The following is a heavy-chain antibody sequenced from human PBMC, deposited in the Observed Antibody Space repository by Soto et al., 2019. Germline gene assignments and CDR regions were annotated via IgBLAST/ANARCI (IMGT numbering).Heavy chain of an antibody. V-gene: IGHV3-23*01. Sequence: EVQLLESGGGLVQPGGSLRLSCAASGFTFSSYAMSWVRQAPGKGLEWVSAISGSGGSTYYADSVKGRFTISRDNSKNTLYLQMKSLRAEDTAVYYCAKDRYCSGGSCYSEWAFDIWGQGTMVTVSS. J-gene: IGHJ3*02. CDR3: AKDRYCSGGSCYSEWAFDI. D-gene: IGHD2-15*01. CDR2: ISGSGGST. CDR1: GFTFSSYA.